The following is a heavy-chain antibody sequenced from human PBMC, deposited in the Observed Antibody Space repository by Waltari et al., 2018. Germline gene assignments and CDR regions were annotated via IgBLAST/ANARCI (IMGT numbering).Heavy chain of an antibody. V-gene: IGHV4-34*01. CDR1: GGSFSGYY. D-gene: IGHD6-13*01. CDR2: INHSGST. Sequence: QVQLQQLGAGLLKPSETLSLTCAVYGGSFSGYYWSWIRQPPGKGLEWMGEINHSGSTNYNPSLKSRVTISVDTSKNQFSLKLSSVTAADTAVYYCARGRGIAAAPKVVYMDVWGKGTTVTVSS. CDR3: ARGRGIAAAPKVVYMDV. J-gene: IGHJ6*03.